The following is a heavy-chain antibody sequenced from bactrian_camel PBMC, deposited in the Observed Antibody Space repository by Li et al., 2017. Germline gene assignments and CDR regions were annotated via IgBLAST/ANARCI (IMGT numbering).Heavy chain of an antibody. CDR2: IYTRGDDT. CDR3: AYMPAPTPITCTNMLEASCYNT. V-gene: IGHV3S54*01. J-gene: IGHJ4*01. D-gene: IGHD3*01. CDR1: ADDFGGVC. Sequence: HVQLVESGGGSVQVGGSLRLSCTTSADDFGGVCVGWFRQAPGQERERVAHIYTRGDDTFYTDSVKGRFTISTDSDKSTTYLQMTTLKPDDSGIYFCAYMPAPTPITCTNMLEASCYNTWGQGTQVTVS.